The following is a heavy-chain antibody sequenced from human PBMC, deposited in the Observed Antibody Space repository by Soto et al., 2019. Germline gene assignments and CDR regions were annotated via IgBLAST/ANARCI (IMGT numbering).Heavy chain of an antibody. V-gene: IGHV4-59*01. CDR2: IYYSGST. CDR1: GGSISSYD. J-gene: IGHJ4*02. D-gene: IGHD2-21*01. Sequence: LSLTCTVSGGSISSYDWSWIRQPPGKGLEWIGYIYYSGSTNYNPSLKSRVTISVDTSKNQFSLKLSSVTAADTAVYYCAREIPYYFDYWGQGTLVTVSS. CDR3: AREIPYYFDY.